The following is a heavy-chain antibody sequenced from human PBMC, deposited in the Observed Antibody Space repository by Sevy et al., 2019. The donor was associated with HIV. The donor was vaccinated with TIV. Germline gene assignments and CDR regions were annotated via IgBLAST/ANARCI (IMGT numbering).Heavy chain of an antibody. D-gene: IGHD4-17*01. J-gene: IGHJ6*02. Sequence: GGSLRLSCAASGFTFSSFAMSWVRQAPGKGLEWVSAIIGSGGSTNYADSVKGRFTISRDNSKNTLYLQMNTLRRDDTAAYFCTKDPPVYGDFPYGMDVWGQGTTVTVSS. V-gene: IGHV3-23*01. CDR1: GFTFSSFA. CDR3: TKDPPVYGDFPYGMDV. CDR2: IIGSGGST.